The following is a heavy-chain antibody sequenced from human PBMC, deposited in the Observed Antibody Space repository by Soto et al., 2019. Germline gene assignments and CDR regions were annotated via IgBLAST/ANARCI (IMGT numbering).Heavy chain of an antibody. D-gene: IGHD4-17*01. CDR2: ISYDGSNK. Sequence: PGGSLRLSCAASGFTFSSYGMHWVRQAPGKGLEWVAVISYDGSNKYYADSVKGRFTISRDNSKNTLYLHMTSLRAEDTAVYYCARADDYGDYGAFDIWGQGTRVTVSS. CDR1: GFTFSSYG. V-gene: IGHV3-30*03. J-gene: IGHJ3*02. CDR3: ARADDYGDYGAFDI.